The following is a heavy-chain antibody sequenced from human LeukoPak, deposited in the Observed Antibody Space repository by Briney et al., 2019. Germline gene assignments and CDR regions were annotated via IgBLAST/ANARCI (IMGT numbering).Heavy chain of an antibody. CDR1: GGSISSYY. D-gene: IGHD2-2*01. J-gene: IGHJ6*04. CDR3: ARTVAKGIVVVPAAMDV. Sequence: SETLSLTCTVSGGSISSYYWSWIRQPPGKGLEWIGYIYYSGSTNYNPSLKSRVTISVDTSKNQFSLKLSSVTAADTAVYYCARTVAKGIVVVPAAMDVWGKGTTATISS. CDR2: IYYSGST. V-gene: IGHV4-59*01.